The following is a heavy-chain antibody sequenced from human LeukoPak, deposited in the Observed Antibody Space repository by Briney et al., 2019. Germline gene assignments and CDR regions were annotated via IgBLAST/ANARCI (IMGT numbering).Heavy chain of an antibody. CDR3: AKDHCSSTSCYYFDY. J-gene: IGHJ4*02. CDR1: GFTFTSYG. D-gene: IGHD2-2*01. CDR2: IRYDGSNK. V-gene: IGHV3-30*02. Sequence: GGSLRLSFAASGFTFTSYGMHWVRQAPGKGLEWVAFIRYDGSNKYYADSVKGRFTISRDNSLYLQMNSLRAEDTAVYYCAKDHCSSTSCYYFDYWGQGTLVTVSS.